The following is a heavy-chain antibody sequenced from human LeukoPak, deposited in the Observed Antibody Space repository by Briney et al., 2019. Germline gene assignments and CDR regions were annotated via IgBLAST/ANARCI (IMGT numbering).Heavy chain of an antibody. CDR3: ATGDYYYMDV. Sequence: SETLSLTCTVSGGSISSYYWSWIRQPPGKGLEWIGYIYYSGSTNCNPSLKSRVTISVDTSRNQFSLKLTSVTAADTAVYYCATGDYYYMDVWGKGTTVTVSS. CDR1: GGSISSYY. CDR2: IYYSGST. J-gene: IGHJ6*03. V-gene: IGHV4-59*01.